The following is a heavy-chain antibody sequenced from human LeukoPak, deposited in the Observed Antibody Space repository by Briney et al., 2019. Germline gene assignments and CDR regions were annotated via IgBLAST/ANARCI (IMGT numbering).Heavy chain of an antibody. Sequence: ASVKVSCKASGYTFTSYDINWVRQATGQGLEWMGWMNPNSGNTGYAQKFQGRVTMTRKTSISTAYMELSSLRSEDTAVYYCARVHYGGNVDAFDIWGQGTMVTVSS. CDR2: MNPNSGNT. J-gene: IGHJ3*02. V-gene: IGHV1-8*01. CDR3: ARVHYGGNVDAFDI. D-gene: IGHD4-23*01. CDR1: GYTFTSYD.